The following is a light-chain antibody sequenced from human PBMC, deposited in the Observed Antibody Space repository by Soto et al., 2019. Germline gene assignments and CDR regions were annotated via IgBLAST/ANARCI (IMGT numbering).Light chain of an antibody. V-gene: IGKV1-5*03. J-gene: IGKJ1*01. Sequence: DIQLTQSPSTLSASVGDRVTITCRASHNINNWLAWYQQKSGKAPKLLIYKASSLQSGVPSRFSGGGSGTEFTLTISSLQPDDFATYYCQQYDTYVWTFGQGTTRDIK. CDR1: HNINNW. CDR3: QQYDTYVWT. CDR2: KAS.